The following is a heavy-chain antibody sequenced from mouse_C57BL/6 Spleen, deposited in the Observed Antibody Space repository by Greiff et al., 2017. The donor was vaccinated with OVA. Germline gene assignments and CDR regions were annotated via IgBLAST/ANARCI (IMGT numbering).Heavy chain of an antibody. D-gene: IGHD1-1*01. J-gene: IGHJ4*01. CDR2: IDPETGGT. CDR3: TRDYYGSKPYYYAMDY. Sequence: QVQLKESGAELVRPGASVTLSCKASGYTFTDYEMHWVKQTPVHGLEWIGAIDPETGGTAYNQKFKGKAILTADKSSSTAYMELRSLTSEDSAVYYCTRDYYGSKPYYYAMDYWGQGTSVTVSS. CDR1: GYTFTDYE. V-gene: IGHV1-15*01.